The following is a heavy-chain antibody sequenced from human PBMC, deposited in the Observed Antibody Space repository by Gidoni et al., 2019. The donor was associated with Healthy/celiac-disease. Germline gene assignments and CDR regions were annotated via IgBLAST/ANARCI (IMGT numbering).Heavy chain of an antibody. J-gene: IGHJ4*02. CDR2: ISGSGGST. CDR1: GFTFSSYA. D-gene: IGHD1-26*01. Sequence: EVQLLESGGGLVQPGGSLRLSCAASGFTFSSYAMSWVRQAPGKGLEWVSAISGSGGSTYYADSVKGRFTISRDKSKNTLYLQMNSLRAEDTAVYYCAKDQVGSYERFVYWGQGTLVTVSS. V-gene: IGHV3-23*01. CDR3: AKDQVGSYERFVY.